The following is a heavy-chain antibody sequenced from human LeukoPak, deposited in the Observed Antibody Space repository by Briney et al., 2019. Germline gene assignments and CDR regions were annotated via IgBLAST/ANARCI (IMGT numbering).Heavy chain of an antibody. J-gene: IGHJ4*02. CDR1: GFTFSTYV. CDR3: ARDRTSGDYSFDF. CDR2: ISYDGRNK. D-gene: IGHD4-17*01. Sequence: PRGSLRLSCAASGFTFSTYVMHWVRQTPGKGLEWVALISYDGRNKYYADSVKGRFTISRDNSKNTLSVQMNSLRPEDTAVYYCARDRTSGDYSFDFWGQGTLVTVSS. V-gene: IGHV3-30*04.